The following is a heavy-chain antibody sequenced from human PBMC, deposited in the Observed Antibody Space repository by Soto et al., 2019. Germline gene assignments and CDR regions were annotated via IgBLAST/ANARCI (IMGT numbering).Heavy chain of an antibody. CDR3: ARRSGRTGSLSYGMHV. CDR1: GASISSSGYY. J-gene: IGHJ6*02. Sequence: QLQLQESGPGLVKPSETLSLTCTVSGASISSSGYYWGWIRQPPGKGLEWIGSIYYSGSTYYNPSLKSRVTISIDTSENQFSLKLTSVTAADTAVYYCARRSGRTGSLSYGMHVWGQGTTVTVSS. D-gene: IGHD2-15*01. V-gene: IGHV4-39*01. CDR2: IYYSGST.